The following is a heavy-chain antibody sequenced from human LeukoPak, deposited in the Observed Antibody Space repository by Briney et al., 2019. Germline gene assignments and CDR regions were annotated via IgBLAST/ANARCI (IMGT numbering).Heavy chain of an antibody. J-gene: IGHJ5*02. D-gene: IGHD3-10*01. CDR1: GGSFSGYY. CDR2: INHSGST. CDR3: ARGRDGSVRGDFDP. Sequence: SETLALTCAVYGGSFSGYYWSWIRQPPGKGLEWIGEINHSGSTNYNPSLKSRVTISVDTSKNQFSLKLSSVTAADTAVYYCARGRDGSVRGDFDPWGQGTLVTVSS. V-gene: IGHV4-34*01.